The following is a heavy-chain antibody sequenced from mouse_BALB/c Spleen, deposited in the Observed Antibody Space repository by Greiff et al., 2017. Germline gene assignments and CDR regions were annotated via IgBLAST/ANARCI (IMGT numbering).Heavy chain of an antibody. CDR2: ISSGGST. Sequence: EVQGVESGGGLVKPGGSLKLSCAASGFTFSSYAMSWVRQTPEKRLEWVASISSGGSTYYPDSVKGRFTISRDNARNILYLQMSSLRSEDTAMYYCARGGSSYRDYFDYWGQGTTLTVSS. D-gene: IGHD1-1*01. V-gene: IGHV5-6-5*01. J-gene: IGHJ2*01. CDR3: ARGGSSYRDYFDY. CDR1: GFTFSSYA.